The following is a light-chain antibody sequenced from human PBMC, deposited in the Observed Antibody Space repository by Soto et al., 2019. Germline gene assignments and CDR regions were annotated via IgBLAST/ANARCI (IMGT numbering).Light chain of an antibody. CDR1: SSDVGSYNL. J-gene: IGLJ1*01. CDR2: EVS. V-gene: IGLV2-14*02. CDR3: SSYTSSSTRV. Sequence: QSALTQPASVSGSPGQSITISCTETSSDVGSYNLVSWYQQHPGKAPKLMIYEVSNRPSGVSNRFSGSKSGNTASLTISGLQAEDEADYYCSSYTSSSTRVFGTGTKVTVL.